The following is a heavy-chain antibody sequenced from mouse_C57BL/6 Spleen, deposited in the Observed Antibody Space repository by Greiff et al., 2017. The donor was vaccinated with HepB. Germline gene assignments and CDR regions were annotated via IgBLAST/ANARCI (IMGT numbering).Heavy chain of an antibody. D-gene: IGHD2-4*01. CDR3: AKGYDYDEGNFDY. V-gene: IGHV1-50*01. Sequence: QVQLKQPGAELVKPGASVKLSCKASGYTFTSYWMQWVKQRPGQGLEWIGEIDPSDSYTNYNQKFKGKATLTVDTSSSTAYMQLSSLTSEDSAVYYCAKGYDYDEGNFDYWGQGTTRTVSS. J-gene: IGHJ2*01. CDR2: IDPSDSYT. CDR1: GYTFTSYW.